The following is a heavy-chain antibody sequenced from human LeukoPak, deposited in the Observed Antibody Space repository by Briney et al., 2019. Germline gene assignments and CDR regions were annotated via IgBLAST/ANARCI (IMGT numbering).Heavy chain of an antibody. CDR3: ARGPPYGVRTDYFEF. CDR1: GFTCSDHW. D-gene: IGHD4/OR15-4a*01. J-gene: IGHJ4*02. Sequence: GGSLRLSCVASGFTCSDHWMSWVRQDPGKGLGWVASIKQDGTETYNVDPVKGRFTISRDNAKNSVYLQMNSLRVEDTAVYYCARGPPYGVRTDYFEFWGPGTLVTVSS. CDR2: IKQDGTET. V-gene: IGHV3-7*01.